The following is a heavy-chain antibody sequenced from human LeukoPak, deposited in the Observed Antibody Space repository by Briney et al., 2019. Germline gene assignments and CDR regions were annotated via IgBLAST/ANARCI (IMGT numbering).Heavy chain of an antibody. CDR2: IYSGGST. Sequence: PGGSLRLPCAASGFTVSSKYMSWVRQAPGKGLEWVSVIYSGGSTDYADSVKGRFTISRDNAKNTLYVQMNSLRAEDTAVYYCVRDPAYTYDYFDYWGQGTLVTVSS. V-gene: IGHV3-53*01. CDR1: GFTVSSKY. CDR3: VRDPAYTYDYFDY. J-gene: IGHJ4*02. D-gene: IGHD5-18*01.